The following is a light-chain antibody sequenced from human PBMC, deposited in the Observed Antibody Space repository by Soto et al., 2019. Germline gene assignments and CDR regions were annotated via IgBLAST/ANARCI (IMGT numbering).Light chain of an antibody. J-gene: IGKJ4*01. V-gene: IGKV1D-13*01. CDR1: PDIGSA. CDR2: DAS. Sequence: IPLTQSPSSLSASVGDRVTITCRASPDIGSALAWYQQKPGKPPKVLISDASNLESGVPSRFSGSGTGTDFTLTISSLQPEDFATYHCQQFSNYPLTFGGGTKVEI. CDR3: QQFSNYPLT.